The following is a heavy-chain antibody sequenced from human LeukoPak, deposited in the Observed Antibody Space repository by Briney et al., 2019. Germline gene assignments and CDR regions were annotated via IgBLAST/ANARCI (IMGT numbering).Heavy chain of an antibody. CDR3: ASGRGYSSAAFDY. CDR2: ISGSGGST. CDR1: GFTFSSYA. D-gene: IGHD6-19*01. V-gene: IGHV3-23*01. J-gene: IGHJ4*02. Sequence: PGGSLRLSCAASGFTFSSYAMSCVRQAPGKGLEWVSAISGSGGSTDYADSVKGRFTISRDNSKNTLYLQMNSLRAEDTAVYYCASGRGYSSAAFDYWGQGTLVTVSS.